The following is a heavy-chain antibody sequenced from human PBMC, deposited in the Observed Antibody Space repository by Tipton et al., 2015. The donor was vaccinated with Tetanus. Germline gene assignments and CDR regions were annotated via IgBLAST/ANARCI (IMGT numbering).Heavy chain of an antibody. J-gene: IGHJ6*02. CDR2: VYSSGST. Sequence: TLSLPCTVSGGSLNTFYWNWIRQPAGKGLEWIGRVYSSGSTNYNPSLKSRVTMSIDASKNQFSLELTSVTAADTAVYYCARDFRERSGTYYSYYYTMDVWGQGTTVTVSS. CDR3: ARDFRERSGTYYSYYYTMDV. D-gene: IGHD1-26*01. CDR1: GGSLNTFY. V-gene: IGHV4-4*07.